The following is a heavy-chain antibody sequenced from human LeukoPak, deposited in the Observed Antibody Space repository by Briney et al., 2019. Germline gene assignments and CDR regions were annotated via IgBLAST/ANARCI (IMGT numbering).Heavy chain of an antibody. CDR2: IHYSGIT. D-gene: IGHD5-12*01. CDR3: ASPGYSGYDYDFDY. CDR1: SASIMSYY. V-gene: IGHV4-59*12. J-gene: IGHJ4*02. Sequence: PSETLSLTCTVSSASIMSYYWSWIRQPPGKGLAWIAYIHYSGITNYNPSLKSRVTISVDASKNQFSLKLSSVTAADTAVYYCASPGYSGYDYDFDYWGQGTLVTVSS.